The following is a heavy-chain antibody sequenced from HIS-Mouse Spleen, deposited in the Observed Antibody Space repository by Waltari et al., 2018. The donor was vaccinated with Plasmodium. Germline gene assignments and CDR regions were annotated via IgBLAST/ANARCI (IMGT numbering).Heavy chain of an antibody. CDR1: GYTFTGYQ. Sequence: QVQLVQSGAEVKTPGASVKVSCKASGYTFTGYQLHSVRQPPVQGLEWMGWSNPNSGGTNYAQKFQGRVTMTRDTSISTAYMELSRLRSDDTAVYYCARSIAASNYYYYGMDVWGQGTTVTVSS. CDR2: SNPNSGGT. V-gene: IGHV1-2*02. CDR3: ARSIAASNYYYYGMDV. J-gene: IGHJ6*02. D-gene: IGHD6-13*01.